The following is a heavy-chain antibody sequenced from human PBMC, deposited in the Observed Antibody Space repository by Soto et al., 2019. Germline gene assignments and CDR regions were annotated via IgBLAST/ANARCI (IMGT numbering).Heavy chain of an antibody. J-gene: IGHJ4*02. V-gene: IGHV3-23*01. CDR2: ISGSGGST. D-gene: IGHD2-15*01. CDR1: GFTFSSYA. Sequence: GGSLRLSCAVSGFTFSSYAMSWVRQAPGKGLEWVSAISGSGGSTYYADSVKGRFTISRDNPKNMLYLQMNSMRAEDTAVYYCARGEDIIFDYWGQGTLVTVSS. CDR3: ARGEDIIFDY.